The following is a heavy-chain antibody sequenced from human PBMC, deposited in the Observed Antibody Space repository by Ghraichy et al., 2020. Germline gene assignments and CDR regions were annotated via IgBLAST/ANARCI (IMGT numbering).Heavy chain of an antibody. CDR1: GFTFSTYS. Sequence: GGSLRLSCAAAGFTFSTYSMHWVRQAPGKGLEWVAVISHDGNSQYYADSVKGRFTISRDNSKNTVFLQMNSLRAGDTAVYYCARDIKSSYWSYFLFAMDVWGRGTTVTVSS. D-gene: IGHD2-8*02. J-gene: IGHJ6*02. V-gene: IGHV3-30-3*01. CDR2: ISHDGNSQ. CDR3: ARDIKSSYWSYFLFAMDV.